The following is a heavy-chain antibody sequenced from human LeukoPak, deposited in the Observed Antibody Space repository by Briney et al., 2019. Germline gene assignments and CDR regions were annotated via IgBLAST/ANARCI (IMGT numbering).Heavy chain of an antibody. CDR3: ARVVVDGSGSYYIPPPRYYYYMDV. V-gene: IGHV1-18*01. CDR1: GYTSNNYG. J-gene: IGHJ6*03. Sequence: GASVKVSCKASGYTSNNYGISWVRQAPGQGLEWMGWISAYNGYTNYAERLQGRVIMTTDTSTSTTYMELRSLRSDDTAVYYCARVVVDGSGSYYIPPPRYYYYMDVWGKGTTVTISS. CDR2: ISAYNGYT. D-gene: IGHD3-10*01.